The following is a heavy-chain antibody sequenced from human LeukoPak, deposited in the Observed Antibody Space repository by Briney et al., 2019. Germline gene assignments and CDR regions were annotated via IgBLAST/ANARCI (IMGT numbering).Heavy chain of an antibody. CDR2: INSNSGGT. CDR3: ARGFSGPTKKWFDP. D-gene: IGHD6-25*01. J-gene: IGHJ5*02. V-gene: IGHV1-2*02. CDR1: GYTFTGYY. Sequence: GASVKVSCKASGYTFTGYYMHWVRQAPGQGLEWMGWINSNSGGTNYTQKFQGRVTMTRDTPISTAYMELSRLRSDDTAVYFCARGFSGPTKKWFDPWGQGTRVTVSS.